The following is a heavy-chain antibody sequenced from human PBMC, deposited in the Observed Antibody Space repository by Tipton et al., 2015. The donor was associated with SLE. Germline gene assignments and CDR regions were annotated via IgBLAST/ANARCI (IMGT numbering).Heavy chain of an antibody. CDR2: IYHTGNT. V-gene: IGHV4-38-2*01. CDR3: ARGVLSSSWTLDGMDV. Sequence: LRLSCAVSGYSISSGYYWGWIRQPPGKGLEWIGTIYHTGNTYYNPSLMSRVTISVDTSKNQFSLRLKYVTAADTAVHYCARGVLSSSWTLDGMDVWGQGTTVTVSS. J-gene: IGHJ6*02. CDR1: GYSISSGYY. D-gene: IGHD6-13*01.